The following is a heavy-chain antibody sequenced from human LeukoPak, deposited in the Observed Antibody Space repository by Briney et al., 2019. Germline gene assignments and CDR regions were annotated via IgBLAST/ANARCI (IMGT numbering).Heavy chain of an antibody. CDR1: GFTASSNY. CDR3: ARAVSGYYFDY. Sequence: AGGSLRLSCAASGFTASSNYMSWVRQAPGKGLEWVSIIYIAGTTHYADSVKGRFTISRDNSKNTLFLQMNSLRAEDTAMYYCARAVSGYYFDYWGQGALVTVPS. D-gene: IGHD6-19*01. V-gene: IGHV3-53*01. CDR2: IYIAGTT. J-gene: IGHJ4*02.